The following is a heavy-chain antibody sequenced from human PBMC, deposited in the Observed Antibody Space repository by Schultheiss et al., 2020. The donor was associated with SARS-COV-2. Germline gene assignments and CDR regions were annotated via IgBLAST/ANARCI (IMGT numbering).Heavy chain of an antibody. CDR3: VRGLQWLFDV. CDR1: GFTFINHG. Sequence: GGSLRLSCAASGFTFINHGFHWVRQAPGKGLEWLSVIWHDGSKESYADSVKGRFTISRDNSKNTVYLEMNNLTAEDTAVYYCVRGLQWLFDVWGQGNTVTVSS. V-gene: IGHV3-33*01. J-gene: IGHJ6*02. D-gene: IGHD6-19*01. CDR2: IWHDGSKE.